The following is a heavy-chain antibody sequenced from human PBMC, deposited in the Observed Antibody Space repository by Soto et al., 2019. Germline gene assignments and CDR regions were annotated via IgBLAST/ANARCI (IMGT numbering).Heavy chain of an antibody. V-gene: IGHV4-31*03. J-gene: IGHJ5*02. D-gene: IGHD2-15*01. CDR3: ARDNKWRSGYCSGGSCYSGDFDWFDP. Sequence: SETLSLTCTVSGGSISSGGYYWSWIRQHPGKGLEWIGYIYYSGSTYYNPSLKSRVTISVDTSKNQLSQKLSSVTAADTAVYYCARDNKWRSGYCSGGSCYSGDFDWFDPWGQGTLVTVS. CDR1: GGSISSGGYY. CDR2: IYYSGST.